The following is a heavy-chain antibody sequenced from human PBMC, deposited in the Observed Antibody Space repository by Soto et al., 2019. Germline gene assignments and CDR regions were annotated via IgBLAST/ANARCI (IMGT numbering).Heavy chain of an antibody. CDR2: ISNTGTTI. J-gene: IGHJ2*01. CDR1: GFTFSSYW. V-gene: IGHV3-48*04. CDR3: ARDHCSRPNCYPRWYFDL. D-gene: IGHD2-2*01. Sequence: GGSLRLSCAASGFTFSSYWMHWVRQGPGKGLEWISYISNTGTTIYYADSVKGRFTISRDTSKNSLFLQMNSLRGEDTALYYCARDHCSRPNCYPRWYFDLWGRGTLVTVSS.